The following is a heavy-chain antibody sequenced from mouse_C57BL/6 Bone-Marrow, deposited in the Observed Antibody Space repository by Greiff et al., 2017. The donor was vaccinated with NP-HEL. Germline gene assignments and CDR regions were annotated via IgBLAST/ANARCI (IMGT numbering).Heavy chain of an antibody. J-gene: IGHJ3*01. V-gene: IGHV5-6*01. Sequence: EVMLVESGGDLVKPGGSLKLSCAASGFTFSSYGMSWVRPTPDKRLEWVATISSCGSYTYYPDSVKGRFTISRDNAKNTQYLQMSRLKSEDTAMYYCASPYDYDVAWFDYWGQGTLVTVSA. CDR1: GFTFSSYG. CDR2: ISSCGSYT. CDR3: ASPYDYDVAWFDY. D-gene: IGHD2-4*01.